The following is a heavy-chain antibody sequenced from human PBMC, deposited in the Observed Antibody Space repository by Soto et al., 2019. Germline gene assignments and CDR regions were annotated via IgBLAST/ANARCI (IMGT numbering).Heavy chain of an antibody. CDR3: AKDLQFKNPLRIVGATTFDY. CDR1: GFTFSSYA. D-gene: IGHD1-26*01. Sequence: PGGSLRLSCAASGFTFSSYAMSWVRQAPGKGLEWVSAISGSGGSTYYADSVKGRFTISRDNSKNTLYLQMNSLRAEDTAVFYCAKDLQFKNPLRIVGATTFDYWGQGTLVTVSS. CDR2: ISGSGGST. V-gene: IGHV3-23*01. J-gene: IGHJ4*02.